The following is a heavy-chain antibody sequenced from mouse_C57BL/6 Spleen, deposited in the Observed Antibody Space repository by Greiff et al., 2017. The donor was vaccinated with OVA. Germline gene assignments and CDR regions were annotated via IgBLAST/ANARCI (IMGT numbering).Heavy chain of an antibody. CDR1: GYTFTSYW. CDR3: ARRGWEARYYFDY. Sequence: QVQLQQPGAELVRPGSSVKLSCKASGYTFTSYWMDWVKQRPGQGLEWIGNIYPSDSETHYNQKFKDKATLTVDKSSSTAYMQLSSLTSEDSAVYYCARRGWEARYYFDYWGQGTTLTVSS. V-gene: IGHV1-61*01. CDR2: IYPSDSET. D-gene: IGHD3-3*01. J-gene: IGHJ2*01.